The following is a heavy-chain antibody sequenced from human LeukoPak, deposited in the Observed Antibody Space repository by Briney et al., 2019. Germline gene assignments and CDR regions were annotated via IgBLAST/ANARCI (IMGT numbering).Heavy chain of an antibody. V-gene: IGHV3-33*01. J-gene: IGHJ4*02. CDR1: GFTFSSYG. Sequence: GRSLRLSCAASGFTFSSYGMHWVRQAPGKGLEWVAVIWYDGSNKYYADSVKGRFTISRDNSKNTLYLQMNSLRAEDTAVYYCARLDCGGDCSNYYFDYWGQGTLVTVSS. CDR2: IWYDGSNK. D-gene: IGHD2-21*02. CDR3: ARLDCGGDCSNYYFDY.